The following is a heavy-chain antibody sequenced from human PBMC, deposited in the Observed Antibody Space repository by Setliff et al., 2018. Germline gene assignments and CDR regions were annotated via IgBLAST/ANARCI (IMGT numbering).Heavy chain of an antibody. J-gene: IGHJ4*02. CDR2: IKSKTDGGTT. D-gene: IGHD2-2*01. CDR3: ARVHDGPFSYELKWISFDH. V-gene: IGHV3-15*07. CDR1: GFTFSRAY. Sequence: GGSLRLSCAASGFTFSRAYMNWVRQAPGKGLEWVGRIKSKTDGGTTDYAAPVKGKFSISRDDSENALYLQMSSLKSEDTAVYYCARVHDGPFSYELKWISFDHWGQGNLVTVSS.